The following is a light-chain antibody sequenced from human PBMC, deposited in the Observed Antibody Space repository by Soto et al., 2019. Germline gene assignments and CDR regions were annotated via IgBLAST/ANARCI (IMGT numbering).Light chain of an antibody. CDR1: QSLIYSDGNTY. J-gene: IGKJ2*01. CDR2: KVS. V-gene: IGKV2-30*01. CDR3: MQGTPWPPT. Sequence: DVVMTQSPLSLPVTLGQPASISCRSTQSLIYSDGNTYLNWFQQRPGQSPRRLIYKVSNRDSGVQDSFVVHGSVTDFTLKISTVEAEYVGFYYRMQGTPWPPTFPLGTNLEIK.